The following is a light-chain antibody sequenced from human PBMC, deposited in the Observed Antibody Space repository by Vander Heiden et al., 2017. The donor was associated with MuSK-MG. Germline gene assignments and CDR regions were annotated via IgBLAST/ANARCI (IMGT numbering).Light chain of an antibody. CDR3: QQYDSYPPIT. CDR1: QGISSY. Sequence: AIRMTQSPSSLSASTGDRVTITCRASQGISSYLAWYQQKPGKAPKLLIYAASTLQRGVPSRFSGSGYGKDFTLTISCRQSEDFAAYYCQQYDSYPPITFGRGTKVDIK. V-gene: IGKV1-8*01. J-gene: IGKJ4*01. CDR2: AAS.